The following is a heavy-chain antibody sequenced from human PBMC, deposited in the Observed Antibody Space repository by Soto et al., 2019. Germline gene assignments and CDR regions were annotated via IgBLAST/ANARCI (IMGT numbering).Heavy chain of an antibody. Sequence: PLSPSCGASGFTFGRYELNWVCLATFTVMEWVAVISYDGSNKYYADSLKGRFTISRDNSKNTLYLQMNSLRAEDTAVYYCARGYCSGGSGYSGYYYGMDVWGQGTTVPVSS. J-gene: IGHJ6*01. V-gene: IGHV3-30-3*01. D-gene: IGHD2-15*01. CDR1: GFTFGRYE. CDR2: ISYDGSNK. CDR3: ARGYCSGGSGYSGYYYGMDV.